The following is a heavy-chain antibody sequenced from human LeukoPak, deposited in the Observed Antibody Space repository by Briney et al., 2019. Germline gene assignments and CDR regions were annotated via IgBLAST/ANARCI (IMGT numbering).Heavy chain of an antibody. CDR2: IWHDGSNE. Sequence: GGSLRLSCAASGFSFSTYGMHWVRQAPGKGPEWVAMIWHDGSNEYYADSVKGRFTISRDNSKNTMDLQMNSLRAEDTAVYYCARDPPSSGWAFDYWGQGMLVTVSP. J-gene: IGHJ4*02. CDR1: GFSFSTYG. D-gene: IGHD6-19*01. V-gene: IGHV3-33*01. CDR3: ARDPPSSGWAFDY.